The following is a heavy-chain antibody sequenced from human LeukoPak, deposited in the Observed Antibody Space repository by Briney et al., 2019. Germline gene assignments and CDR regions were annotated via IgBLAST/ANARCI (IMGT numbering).Heavy chain of an antibody. CDR1: GGSISSSSYY. J-gene: IGHJ5*02. V-gene: IGHV4-39*07. D-gene: IGHD2-2*03. CDR3: ARALDIVVVPAAIIWFDP. Sequence: SETLSLTCTVSGGSISSSSYYWGWIRQPPGKGLEWIGSIYYSGSTYYNPSLKSRVTISVHTSKNQFSLKLSSVTAADTAVYYCARALDIVVVPAAIIWFDPWGQGTLVTVSS. CDR2: IYYSGST.